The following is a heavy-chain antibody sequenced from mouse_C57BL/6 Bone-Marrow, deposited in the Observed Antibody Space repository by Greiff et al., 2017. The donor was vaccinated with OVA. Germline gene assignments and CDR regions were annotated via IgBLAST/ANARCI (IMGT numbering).Heavy chain of an antibody. CDR1: GYAFSSSW. D-gene: IGHD1-1*01. J-gene: IGHJ2*01. CDR3: ARGATGDY. CDR2: IYPGDGDT. Sequence: VQLQQSGPELVKPGASVKISCKASGYAFSSSWMNWVKQRPGKGLEWIVRIYPGDGDTNYNGKFKGKATLTADKSSSTAYMQLSSLTSEDAAVYFCARGATGDYWGQGTTLTVSS. V-gene: IGHV1-82*01.